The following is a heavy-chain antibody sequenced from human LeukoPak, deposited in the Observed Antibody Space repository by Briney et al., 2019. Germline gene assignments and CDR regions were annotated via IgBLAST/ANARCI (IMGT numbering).Heavy chain of an antibody. D-gene: IGHD3-3*01. Sequence: GGSLRLSCAASGFTFSSYSMNWLRQAPGKGLEWIAFIRGRSDTTYYADSVQGRFTISRDNAEDSVYLQMNSLRVEDTAVYYCARTYDFGIGPPGDAFDNWGQGTLVTVFS. J-gene: IGHJ3*02. CDR3: ARTYDFGIGPPGDAFDN. CDR1: GFTFSSYS. V-gene: IGHV3-48*01. CDR2: IRGRSDTT.